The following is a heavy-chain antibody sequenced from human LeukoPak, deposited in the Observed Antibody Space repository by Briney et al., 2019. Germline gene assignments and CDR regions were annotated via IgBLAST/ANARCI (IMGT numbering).Heavy chain of an antibody. CDR1: GFTFSNYA. J-gene: IGHJ3*01. CDR2: MSDDGDNK. Sequence: GSSLRLSCAASGFTFSNYAVHWVRQAPGKGLEWVALMSDDGDNKYYTNSVKGRFTISRDNSKNTLYLQMNSLRAEDTAVYYCATRTSGAFDFWGQGTMVIVS. CDR3: ATRTSGAFDF. V-gene: IGHV3-30-3*01.